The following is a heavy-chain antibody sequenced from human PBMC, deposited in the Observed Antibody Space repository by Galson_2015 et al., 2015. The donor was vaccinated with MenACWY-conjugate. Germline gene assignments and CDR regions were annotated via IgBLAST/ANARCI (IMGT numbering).Heavy chain of an antibody. CDR3: ARKGVVVARIYALDV. V-gene: IGHV3-53*01. CDR2: MYSGGST. CDR1: GFSVSTNY. Sequence: SLRLSCAASGFSVSTNYMTWVRQAPGTGLVWVSIMYSGGSTPLADSVKGRFTMSRDNSKITVYLQMNNLRGEDTAVYYCARKGVVVARIYALDVWGQGTTVTVSS. D-gene: IGHD3-16*01. J-gene: IGHJ6*02.